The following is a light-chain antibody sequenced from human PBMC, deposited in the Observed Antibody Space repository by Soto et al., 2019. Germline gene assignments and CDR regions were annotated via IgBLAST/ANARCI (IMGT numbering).Light chain of an antibody. Sequence: EIVLTQSPATLSLSPGERASLSCRASQSVSSYLAWYQQKPGQAPRLLIYDASNRASGIPARFSGSGSGTDFTLTISRLEPEDFAVYYCQQYGSSPVFGQGTKVDIK. CDR3: QQYGSSPV. J-gene: IGKJ1*01. CDR2: DAS. V-gene: IGKV3-20*01. CDR1: QSVSSY.